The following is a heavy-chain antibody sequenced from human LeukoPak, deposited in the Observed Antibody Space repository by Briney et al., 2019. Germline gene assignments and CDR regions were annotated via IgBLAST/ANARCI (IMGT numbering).Heavy chain of an antibody. CDR3: AKDIHYYYDSSGYPAY. CDR1: GFTFSSFE. CDR2: ISGDGGST. Sequence: PGGSLRLSCAASGFTFSSFEMNWVRQAPGKGLEWVSLISGDGGSTYYAHSVKGRFTISRDNSKNSLYLQMNSLRTEDTALYYCAKDIHYYYDSSGYPAYWGQGTLVTVSS. J-gene: IGHJ4*02. V-gene: IGHV3-43*02. D-gene: IGHD3-22*01.